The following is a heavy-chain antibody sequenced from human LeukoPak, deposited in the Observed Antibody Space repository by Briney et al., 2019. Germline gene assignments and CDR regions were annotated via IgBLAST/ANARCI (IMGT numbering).Heavy chain of an antibody. J-gene: IGHJ4*02. CDR2: ISSNGGST. D-gene: IGHD3-22*01. CDR3: AREKNYDSSGYYYGHFDY. CDR1: GFTFSSYA. V-gene: IGHV3-64*01. Sequence: GGSLRLSCAASGFTFSSYAMHWVRQAPGKGLEYVSAISSNGGSTYYANSVKGRFTISRDNSKNTLYLQMNSLRAEDTAVYYCAREKNYDSSGYYYGHFDYWGQGTLVTVSS.